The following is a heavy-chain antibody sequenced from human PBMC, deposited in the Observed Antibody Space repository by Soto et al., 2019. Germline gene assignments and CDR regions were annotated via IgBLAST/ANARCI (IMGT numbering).Heavy chain of an antibody. CDR3: SRDMPYGAGSLAGCDY. D-gene: IGHD1-26*01. J-gene: IGHJ4*02. Sequence: SQTLSLTGTVSGGSITGSYWSWIRQTPGKTLEWIGYIYHSGTTTYNPSLKSRVSISVDTSKNQFSLRLPSVIAADTAVYYCSRDMPYGAGSLAGCDYWGQGIRGT. CDR1: GGSITGSY. CDR2: IYHSGTT. V-gene: IGHV4-59*01.